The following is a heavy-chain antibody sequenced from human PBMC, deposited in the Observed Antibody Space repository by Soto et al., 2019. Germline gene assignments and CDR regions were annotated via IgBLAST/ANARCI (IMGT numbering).Heavy chain of an antibody. J-gene: IGHJ5*02. Sequence: ASVKVSCKASGYTFTSYGISWVRQAPGQGLEWMGWISADNGNTNYAQKLQGRVTMTADTSTDTAYMELSSLRSEDTAVYYCATERFLEGFDPWGQGTLVTVSS. D-gene: IGHD3-3*01. CDR3: ATERFLEGFDP. V-gene: IGHV1-18*01. CDR2: ISADNGNT. CDR1: GYTFTSYG.